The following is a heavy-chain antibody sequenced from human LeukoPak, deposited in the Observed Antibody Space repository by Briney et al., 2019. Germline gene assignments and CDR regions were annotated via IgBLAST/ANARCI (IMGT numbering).Heavy chain of an antibody. CDR1: GGSISSYY. Sequence: SETLSLTCTVSGGSISSYYWSWIRQPPGKGLEWIGYIYYSGSTNYNPSLKSRVTISVDTSKNQFSLKLSSVTAADTAVYYCARITMVRGNNYYMDVWGKGTTVTVSS. V-gene: IGHV4-59*01. CDR2: IYYSGST. CDR3: ARITMVRGNNYYMDV. J-gene: IGHJ6*03. D-gene: IGHD3-10*01.